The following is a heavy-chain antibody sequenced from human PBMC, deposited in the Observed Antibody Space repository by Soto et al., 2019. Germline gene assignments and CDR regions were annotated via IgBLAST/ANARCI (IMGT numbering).Heavy chain of an antibody. CDR3: ARDGSTSWYSYDYHGMDV. CDR1: GFTFSTYW. CDR2: INLDGSEK. J-gene: IGHJ6*02. D-gene: IGHD5-18*01. Sequence: EVQLVESGGGLVQPGGSLRLSCAASGFTFSTYWLSWVRQVPGKGLEWVANINLDGSEKNYVDSVKGRFTISRDNASNSVYLQTSSLRAEDTALYYCARDGSTSWYSYDYHGMDVWGQGTTVTVSS. V-gene: IGHV3-7*05.